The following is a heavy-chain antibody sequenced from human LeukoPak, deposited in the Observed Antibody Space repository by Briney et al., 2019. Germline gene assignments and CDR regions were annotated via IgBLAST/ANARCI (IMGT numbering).Heavy chain of an antibody. Sequence: ASVKVSCKASGGGFTFTSHAITWVRQAPGQGLEWMAGIIPIYGSASYAQKFQGRVTVTSDESTRTVYMELSSLRSEDTAVYYCAGFLYDESHDAFDLWGQGTMVTVSS. CDR2: IIPIYGSA. D-gene: IGHD3-22*01. CDR1: GGGFTFTSHA. CDR3: AGFLYDESHDAFDL. V-gene: IGHV1-69*13. J-gene: IGHJ3*01.